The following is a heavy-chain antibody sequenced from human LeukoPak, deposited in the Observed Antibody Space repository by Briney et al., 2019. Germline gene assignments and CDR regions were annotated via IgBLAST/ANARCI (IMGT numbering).Heavy chain of an antibody. V-gene: IGHV3-11*04. CDR2: IGSSESSI. CDR3: AREKKSTLIAFDM. J-gene: IGHJ3*02. D-gene: IGHD5/OR15-5a*01. Sequence: GGSLRLSCAASGFTFSDFYMSWVRQAPGKGLELVSYIGSSESSIYYADSVRGRFTISRDNAKNSLSLQMNSLRADDTAVYYCAREKKSTLIAFDMWGQGTMVTVSS. CDR1: GFTFSDFY.